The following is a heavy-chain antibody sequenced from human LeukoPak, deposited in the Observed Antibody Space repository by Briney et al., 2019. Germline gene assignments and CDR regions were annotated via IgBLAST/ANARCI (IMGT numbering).Heavy chain of an antibody. CDR1: GGSISSGDYY. CDR3: ARGTGYSSGWYSSQGGGYGMDV. CDR2: IYYSGST. J-gene: IGHJ6*02. D-gene: IGHD6-19*01. V-gene: IGHV4-30-4*02. Sequence: SETLSLTCTVSGGSISSGDYYWSWIRQPPGKGLEWIGYIYYSGSTYYNPSLKSRVTISVDTSKNQFSLKLSSMTAADTAVYYCARGTGYSSGWYSSQGGGYGMDVWGQGTTVTVSS.